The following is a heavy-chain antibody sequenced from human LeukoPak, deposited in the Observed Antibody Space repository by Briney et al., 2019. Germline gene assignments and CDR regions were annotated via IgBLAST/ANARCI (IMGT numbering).Heavy chain of an antibody. CDR1: GFTLSSYA. D-gene: IGHD2-2*01. CDR3: ARKGVPAAMPGYFDY. Sequence: GGSLRLSCAASGFTLSSYAMSWVRQAPGKGLEWVSAISGSGGSTYYADSVKGRFTISRDNSKNTLYLQMNSLRAEDTAVYYCARKGVPAAMPGYFDYWGQGTLVTVSS. CDR2: ISGSGGST. J-gene: IGHJ4*02. V-gene: IGHV3-23*01.